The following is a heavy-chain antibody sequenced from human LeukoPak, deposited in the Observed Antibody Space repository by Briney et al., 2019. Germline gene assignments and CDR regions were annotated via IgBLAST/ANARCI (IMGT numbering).Heavy chain of an antibody. CDR1: GFTFSDYY. CDR3: ARVAVIDY. D-gene: IGHD3-22*01. J-gene: IGHJ4*02. Sequence: GGSLRLSCAASGFTFSDYYMTWIRQVPGKGPEWVSYISSSGSPMYYADSVKGRFSISRDNAKNSLFLQMDSLRADDTAVYYCARVAVIDYGAQEILFPVSS. CDR2: ISSSGSPM. V-gene: IGHV3-11*01.